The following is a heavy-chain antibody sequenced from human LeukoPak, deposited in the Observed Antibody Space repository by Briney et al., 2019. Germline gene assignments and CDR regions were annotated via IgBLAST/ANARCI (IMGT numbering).Heavy chain of an antibody. J-gene: IGHJ3*02. Sequence: PSETLSLTCTVSGGSISSGDYYWSWIRQPPGKGLEWIGYIYYSGSTYYNPSLKSRVTISVDTSKNQFSLKLSSVTAADTAVYYCARMWERRAFDIWGQGTMVTVSS. D-gene: IGHD1-26*01. CDR1: GGSISSGDYY. CDR2: IYYSGST. V-gene: IGHV4-30-4*01. CDR3: ARMWERRAFDI.